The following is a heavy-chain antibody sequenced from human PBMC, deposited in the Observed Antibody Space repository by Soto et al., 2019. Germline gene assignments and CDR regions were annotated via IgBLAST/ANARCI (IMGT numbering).Heavy chain of an antibody. CDR3: AVAVTGSRSPLAH. J-gene: IGHJ4*02. CDR2: IIPIYASP. Sequence: QVQLVQSGAEVKKPGSSVKVSCKSSGGTFSSNAISWVRQAPGQGLEWMGGIIPIYASPNYAQTFQGRVTVTADKATSTAYLELSSLKCADSAIYYCAVAVTGSRSPLAHWGQGPLVIVSS. D-gene: IGHD3-9*01. CDR1: GGTFSSNA. V-gene: IGHV1-69*06.